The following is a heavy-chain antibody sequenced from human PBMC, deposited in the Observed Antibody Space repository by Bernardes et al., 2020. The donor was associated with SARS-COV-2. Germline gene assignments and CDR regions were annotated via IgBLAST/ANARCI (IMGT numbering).Heavy chain of an antibody. CDR1: GFSLTNIRMG. CDR3: ARIPWHNYGDALGWVDD. CDR2: ISSDDEK. J-gene: IGHJ4*02. D-gene: IGHD5-18*01. Sequence: SGPTLLKPTETLTLTCTVSGFSLTNIRMGVSWIRQPPGKALEWLAHISSDDEKSYSTSLKSRLTISKDTSKSQVVLRMTNMDPVDTATYYCARIPWHNYGDALGWVDDWGQGTLVTVSS. V-gene: IGHV2-26*01.